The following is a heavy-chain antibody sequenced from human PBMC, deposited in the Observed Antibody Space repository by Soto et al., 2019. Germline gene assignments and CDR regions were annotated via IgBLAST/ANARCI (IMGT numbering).Heavy chain of an antibody. D-gene: IGHD3-9*01. Sequence: GGSLRLSCATSGFIFSPFGMHWVRQAPGRGLEWVAFISYDGTKRFYADSVTGRFTISRDNSKNTFYLQMNDLRPEDTAFFFCAKDKNPGMEMTGIDSWGQGVVVTVSS. CDR1: GFIFSPFG. CDR3: AKDKNPGMEMTGIDS. V-gene: IGHV3-30*18. J-gene: IGHJ4*02. CDR2: ISYDGTKR.